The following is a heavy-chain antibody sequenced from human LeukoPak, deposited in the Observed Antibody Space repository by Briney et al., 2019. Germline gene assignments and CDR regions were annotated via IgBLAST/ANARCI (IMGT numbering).Heavy chain of an antibody. CDR3: VGEKSFFGEAI. D-gene: IGHD3-10*01. CDR2: IYSSGST. V-gene: IGHV4-59*01. J-gene: IGHJ3*02. Sequence: PSETLSLTCTVSGGFISGYYLTWIRQPPGKGLKWIGYIYSSGSTKYNPSLKSRVAISVDTFKSRVSLTVTSVTAADTAVYYCVGEKSFFGEAIWSQGTLVTVSS. CDR1: GGFISGYY.